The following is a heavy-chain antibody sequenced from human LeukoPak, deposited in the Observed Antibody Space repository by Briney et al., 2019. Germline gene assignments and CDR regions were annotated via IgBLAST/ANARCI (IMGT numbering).Heavy chain of an antibody. D-gene: IGHD5-24*01. CDR2: INHSGST. CDR1: GGSFSGYY. Sequence: SETLSLTCAVYGGSFSGYYWSWIRQPPGKGLEWIGEINHSGSTNYDPSLKSRVTISVDTSKNQISLKLSSVTAADTAVYYCARGMATIFRVDPSFDYWGQGTLVTVSS. V-gene: IGHV4-34*01. J-gene: IGHJ4*02. CDR3: ARGMATIFRVDPSFDY.